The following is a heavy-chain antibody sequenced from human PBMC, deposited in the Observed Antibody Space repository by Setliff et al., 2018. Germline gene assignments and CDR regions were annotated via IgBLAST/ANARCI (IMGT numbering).Heavy chain of an antibody. V-gene: IGHV3-7*04. Sequence: GGSLRLSCAASGFTFSTYWMSWVRQAPGKGLEWVADIKQDGSEKYYVDSVKGRFSISRDNAKNSLYLQMNSLRAEDTAVYYCTRGGEMATHLGYWGQGTLVTVSS. J-gene: IGHJ4*02. D-gene: IGHD5-12*01. CDR2: IKQDGSEK. CDR1: GFTFSTYW. CDR3: TRGGEMATHLGY.